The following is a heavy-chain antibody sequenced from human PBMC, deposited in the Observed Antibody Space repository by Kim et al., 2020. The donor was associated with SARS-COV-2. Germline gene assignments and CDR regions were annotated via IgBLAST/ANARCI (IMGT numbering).Heavy chain of an antibody. CDR3: AKDPEGAIVVVSPGFDY. J-gene: IGHJ4*02. D-gene: IGHD2-21*01. Sequence: VKGRFTIARDNSKDTLYLQMNSLGAEDTAVYYCAKDPEGAIVVVSPGFDYWGQGTLVTVSS. V-gene: IGHV3-30*02.